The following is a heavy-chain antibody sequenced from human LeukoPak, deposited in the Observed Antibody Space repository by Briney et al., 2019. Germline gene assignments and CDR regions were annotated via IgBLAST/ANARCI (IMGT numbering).Heavy chain of an antibody. Sequence: ASVKVSCKASGYTFTSYGISWVRQAPGQGLEWMGWIHPSTGNPTYAQGFTGRFVFSLDTSVSTTYLQISSLKAEDTAVYFCARAFQSLGGLSLPDYWGQGTLVTVSS. CDR3: ARAFQSLGGLSLPDY. J-gene: IGHJ4*02. CDR1: GYTFTSYG. D-gene: IGHD3-16*02. V-gene: IGHV7-4-1*02. CDR2: IHPSTGNP.